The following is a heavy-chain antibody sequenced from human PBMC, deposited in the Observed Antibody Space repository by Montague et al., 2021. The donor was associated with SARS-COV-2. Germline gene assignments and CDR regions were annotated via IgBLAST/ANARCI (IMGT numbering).Heavy chain of an antibody. Sequence: SKTLSLTCTVSGGSISSSSYYWGWIRQPPGKGLEWIGSIYYSGSTYYNPSLKSRVTISVDTSKNQLSLKLSSVTAADTAVYYCARQENSSGWFKPDAFDIWGQGTMVTVSS. CDR3: ARQENSSGWFKPDAFDI. V-gene: IGHV4-39*01. D-gene: IGHD6-19*01. J-gene: IGHJ3*02. CDR1: GGSISSSSYY. CDR2: IYYSGST.